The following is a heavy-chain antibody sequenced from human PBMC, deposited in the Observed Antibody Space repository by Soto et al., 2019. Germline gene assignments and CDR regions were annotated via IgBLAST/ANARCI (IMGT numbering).Heavy chain of an antibody. J-gene: IGHJ5*02. CDR1: GGSISPYY. CDR2: IYYSGST. Sequence: SETLSLTCTVSGGSISPYYWNWIRQPPGKGLEWIGYIYYSGSTNYNPSLKSRVTISVDTSKNHFSLKLSFVTAADTAVYYCARAGPLELACFDPWGQGTLVTVSS. D-gene: IGHD1-7*01. CDR3: ARAGPLELACFDP. V-gene: IGHV4-59*08.